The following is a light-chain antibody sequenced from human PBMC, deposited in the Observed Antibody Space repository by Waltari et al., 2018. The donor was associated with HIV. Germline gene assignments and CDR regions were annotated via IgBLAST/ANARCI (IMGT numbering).Light chain of an antibody. CDR1: QVISNY. V-gene: IGKV1-27*01. CDR3: QKYGSAPWT. CDR2: AAS. Sequence: DIQMTQSPSSLSASVGDRISITCRASQVISNYLAWYQQAPGQVPKLLISAASTLQSGVPSRFSGSGSGTDFILTISSLQPEDVGTYYCQKYGSAPWTFGQGTKVASK. J-gene: IGKJ1*01.